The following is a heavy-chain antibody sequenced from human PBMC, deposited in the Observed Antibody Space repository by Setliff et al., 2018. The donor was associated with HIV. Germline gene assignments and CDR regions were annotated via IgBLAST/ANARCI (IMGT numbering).Heavy chain of an antibody. CDR2: IYYSGST. CDR3: ARGRDKYGPIDY. Sequence: SLTCTVSGGSISSYYWSWIRQPPGKGLEWIGYIYYSGSTNYNPSLKSRVTISVDTSKNQFSLKLSSVTAADTAVYYCARGRDKYGPIDYWGQGTPVTVSS. D-gene: IGHD3-10*01. CDR1: GGSISSYY. V-gene: IGHV4-59*08. J-gene: IGHJ4*02.